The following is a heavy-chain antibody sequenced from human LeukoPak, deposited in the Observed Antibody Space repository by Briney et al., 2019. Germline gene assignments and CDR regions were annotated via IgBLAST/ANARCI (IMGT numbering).Heavy chain of an antibody. Sequence: SETLSLTCAVYGGSFRGYYWSWIRQPPGKGREWIGEIYNSGSTNYNPSLKSRVTISVDTSKNQFSLKLSSVTAADTAVYYCARGGEENDYGDSDAFDIWGQGTMVTVSS. J-gene: IGHJ3*02. CDR3: ARGGEENDYGDSDAFDI. CDR2: IYNSGST. V-gene: IGHV4-34*01. D-gene: IGHD4-17*01. CDR1: GGSFRGYY.